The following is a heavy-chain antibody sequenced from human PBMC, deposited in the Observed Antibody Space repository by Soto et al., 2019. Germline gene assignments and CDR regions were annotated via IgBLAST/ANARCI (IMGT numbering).Heavy chain of an antibody. CDR3: ARDNRNRMTTVTFAAFDI. J-gene: IGHJ3*02. D-gene: IGHD4-4*01. V-gene: IGHV4-31*03. Sequence: QMQLQESGPGLVKPSQTLSLTCTVSGGSISSGGYYWSWIRQHPGKGLEWFGYIYYSGSTYYNPSLKSRVTITVDTSKNQFSLKLSSVTAAATAVYYCARDNRNRMTTVTFAAFDIWGQGKMVTVSS. CDR2: IYYSGST. CDR1: GGSISSGGYY.